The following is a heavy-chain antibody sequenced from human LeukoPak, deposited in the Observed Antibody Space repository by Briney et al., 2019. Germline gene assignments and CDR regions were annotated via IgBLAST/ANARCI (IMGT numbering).Heavy chain of an antibody. D-gene: IGHD3-22*01. CDR3: ATRYYDSSSSIDR. Sequence: ASVKVSCKASGYTFTSYYMHWVRQAPGQGLEWMGIINPSYGTTTYAQKFQGRVTMTEDTSTDTAYMELSSLRSEDTAVYYCATRYYDSSSSIDRWGQGTLVTVSS. CDR2: INPSYGTT. J-gene: IGHJ5*02. CDR1: GYTFTSYY. V-gene: IGHV1-46*01.